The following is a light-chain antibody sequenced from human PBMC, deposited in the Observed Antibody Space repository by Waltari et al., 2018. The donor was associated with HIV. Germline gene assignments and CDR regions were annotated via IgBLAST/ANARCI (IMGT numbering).Light chain of an antibody. Sequence: SSELAQDPAVSVALGQTVRITCQGDSVRSYYASWYRQKPGQAPVLVVYGENNRPSGIPDRFSGSSSGNTASLTIAGAQAEDEADYYCNSRDSSGHWFFGGGTKVTVL. CDR2: GEN. J-gene: IGLJ3*02. CDR1: SVRSYY. V-gene: IGLV3-19*01. CDR3: NSRDSSGHWF.